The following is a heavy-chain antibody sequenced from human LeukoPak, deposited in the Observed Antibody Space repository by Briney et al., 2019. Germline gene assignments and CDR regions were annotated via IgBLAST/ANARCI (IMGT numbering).Heavy chain of an antibody. CDR3: AKYLSRAVDS. CDR1: EFTFRSYW. CDR2: INQEASRT. V-gene: IGHV3-7*01. J-gene: IGHJ4*02. Sequence: GGSLRLSCAASEFTFRSYWMSWVRQAPGKGLEWLGHINQEASRTDHADSVKGRFTISRDNARNLLYLHMSSLRAEDTAVYYCAKYLSRAVDSWGRGILVSVSS. D-gene: IGHD2/OR15-2a*01.